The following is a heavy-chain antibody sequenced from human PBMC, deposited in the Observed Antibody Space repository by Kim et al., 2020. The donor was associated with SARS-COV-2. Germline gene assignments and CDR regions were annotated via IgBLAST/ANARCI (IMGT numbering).Heavy chain of an antibody. CDR1: GGSISSYY. Sequence: SETLSLTCTVSGGSISSYYWSWIRQPPGKGLEWIGYIYYSGSTNYNPSLKSRVTISVDTSKNQFSLKLSSVTAADTAVYYCARHISNWNDLGGFDYWGQGTLVTVSS. CDR2: IYYSGST. CDR3: ARHISNWNDLGGFDY. D-gene: IGHD1-20*01. V-gene: IGHV4-59*08. J-gene: IGHJ4*02.